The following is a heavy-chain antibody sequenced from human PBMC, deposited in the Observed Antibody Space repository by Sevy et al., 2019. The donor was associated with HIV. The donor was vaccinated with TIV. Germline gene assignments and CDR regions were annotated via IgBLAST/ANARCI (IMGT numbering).Heavy chain of an antibody. CDR3: ARVLMVRGVNDAFDI. CDR2: ISAYNGNT. Sequence: ASVKVSCKASGYTFTSYGISWVRQAPGQGLEWMGWISAYNGNTNYAQKLQGRVTMTTDTSTSTAYMELRSLRSDDTAVYYCARVLMVRGVNDAFDIWGQGTMVTVSS. J-gene: IGHJ3*02. D-gene: IGHD3-10*01. V-gene: IGHV1-18*01. CDR1: GYTFTSYG.